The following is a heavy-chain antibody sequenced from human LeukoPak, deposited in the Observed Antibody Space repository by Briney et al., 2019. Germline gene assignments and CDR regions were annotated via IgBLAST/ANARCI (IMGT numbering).Heavy chain of an antibody. J-gene: IGHJ5*02. Sequence: SETLSLTCTVSGGSISSYYWSWLRQPPGKGLEWIGYISYSGSTNYNPSLKSRVTISVDTSKNQFSLKLSSVTAADTAVYYCATYRGIYPRWFDPWGQGTLVTVSS. D-gene: IGHD1-26*01. V-gene: IGHV4-59*08. CDR2: ISYSGST. CDR3: ATYRGIYPRWFDP. CDR1: GGSISSYY.